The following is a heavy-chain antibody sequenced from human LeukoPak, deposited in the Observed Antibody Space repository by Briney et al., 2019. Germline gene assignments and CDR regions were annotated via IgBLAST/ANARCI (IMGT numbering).Heavy chain of an antibody. CDR2: INYSGST. D-gene: IGHD4-11*01. CDR3: ASLMTTVTASWFDP. CDR1: GGSISSYY. V-gene: IGHV4-59*01. Sequence: SETLSLTCTVSGGSISSYYWRWIRQPPGKGLEWIGYINYSGSTNYGPSLKSRVTISVDTSKNQFSLKLSSVTAADTAVYYCASLMTTVTASWFDPWGQGTLVTVSS. J-gene: IGHJ5*02.